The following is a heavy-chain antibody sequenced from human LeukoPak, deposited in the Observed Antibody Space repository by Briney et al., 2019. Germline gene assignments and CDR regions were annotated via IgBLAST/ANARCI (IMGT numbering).Heavy chain of an antibody. Sequence: GGSLRLSCAASGFTFSSYWMHWVRQAPGKGLVWVSRINSDGSSTSYADSVKGRFTISRDNAKNTLYLQMNSLRAEDTAVYYCARDLAEPEXXXEYDYWGQGTLVTVSS. V-gene: IGHV3-74*01. D-gene: IGHD3-10*01. CDR2: INSDGSST. CDR3: ARDLAEPEXXXEYDY. J-gene: IGHJ4*02. CDR1: GFTFSSYW.